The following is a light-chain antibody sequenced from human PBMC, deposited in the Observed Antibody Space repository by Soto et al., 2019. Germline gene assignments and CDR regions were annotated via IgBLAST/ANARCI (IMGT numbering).Light chain of an antibody. CDR1: QTISNY. J-gene: IGKJ4*01. CDR3: QQSYTTPLT. CDR2: AAS. V-gene: IGKV1-39*01. Sequence: DIQMTQSPSSLSASVGGRVAITCRASQTISNYLNWYQQRPGKAPQLLIYAASSLQSGVPSRFSGSGSGTDFTLTISSLQPEDFATYYCQQSYTTPLTFGGGTKVDIK.